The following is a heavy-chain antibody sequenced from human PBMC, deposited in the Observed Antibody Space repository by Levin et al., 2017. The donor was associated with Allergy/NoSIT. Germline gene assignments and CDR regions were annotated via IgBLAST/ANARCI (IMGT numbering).Heavy chain of an antibody. CDR1: GFSLSTSGVG. V-gene: IGHV2-5*01. D-gene: IGHD2/OR15-2a*01. J-gene: IGHJ5*02. CDR2: IYWNDDK. CDR3: AHRYIWQQYSQYHFFDP. Sequence: ESGPTLVKPTQTLTLTCTFSGFSLSTSGVGVGWIRQPPGKALEWLAVIYWNDDKTYSPSLRTRLTITKDTSKNQVVLTMSNMDPVDTATYYCAHRYIWQQYSQYHFFDPWGQGTLVTVSS.